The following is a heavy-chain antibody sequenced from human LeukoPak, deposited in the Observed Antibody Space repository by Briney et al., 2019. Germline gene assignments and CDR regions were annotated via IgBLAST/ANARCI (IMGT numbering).Heavy chain of an antibody. Sequence: PSETLSLTCTVSGGSISSYYWSWIRQPPGKGLEWIGYIYYSGSTHYNPSLKSRVTISVDTSKNQFSLKLSSVTAADTAVYYCARDLWGEPDEDSDAYYYGMDVWGQGTTVTVSS. CDR1: GGSISSYY. CDR2: IYYSGST. J-gene: IGHJ6*02. V-gene: IGHV4-59*01. CDR3: ARDLWGEPDEDSDAYYYGMDV. D-gene: IGHD1-14*01.